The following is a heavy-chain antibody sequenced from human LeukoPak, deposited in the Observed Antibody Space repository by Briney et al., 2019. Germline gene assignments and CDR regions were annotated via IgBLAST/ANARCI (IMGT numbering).Heavy chain of an antibody. V-gene: IGHV5-51*01. J-gene: IGHJ4*02. D-gene: IGHD4-17*01. CDR1: GYRFTKSW. CDR2: IYPDDSRT. Sequence: GESLRISCKGSGYRFTKSWIGWVRQMPGKGLEWLGIIYPDDSRTRYSPSFQGQVTISVDKSITTAYLQWTSLKASDTAMYYCARPSYGASDYWGQGTLVTVSS. CDR3: ARPSYGASDY.